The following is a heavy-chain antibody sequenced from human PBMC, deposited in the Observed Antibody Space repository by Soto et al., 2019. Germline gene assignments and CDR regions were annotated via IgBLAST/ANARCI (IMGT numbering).Heavy chain of an antibody. CDR3: AKWPITLTREDY. V-gene: IGHV1-18*01. Sequence: GASVKVSCKASGYRFDKYVSSWVRQAPGQGLEWMGWISVYSGNVNYAQKFEGRVTMTTDTSTSTAYMELRSLTSDDTAIYYCAKWPITLTREDYWGQGTQVTVSS. D-gene: IGHD3-10*01. CDR1: GYRFDKYV. J-gene: IGHJ4*02. CDR2: ISVYSGNV.